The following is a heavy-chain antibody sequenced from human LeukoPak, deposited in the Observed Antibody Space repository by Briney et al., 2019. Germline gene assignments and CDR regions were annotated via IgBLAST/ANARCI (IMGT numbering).Heavy chain of an antibody. J-gene: IGHJ6*03. Sequence: ASVKVSCKASGGTFSSYAISWVRQAPGQGLEWMGGIIPIFGTANYAQKLQGKVTITTDESTSTAYMELSSLRSEDTAVYYCARGDILTGYYKYYYYYYMDVWGKGTTVTVSS. V-gene: IGHV1-69*05. CDR2: IIPIFGTA. D-gene: IGHD3-9*01. CDR3: ARGDILTGYYKYYYYYYMDV. CDR1: GGTFSSYA.